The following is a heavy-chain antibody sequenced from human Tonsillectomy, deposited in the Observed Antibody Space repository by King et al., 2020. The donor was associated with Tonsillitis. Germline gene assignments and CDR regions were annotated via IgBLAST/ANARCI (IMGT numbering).Heavy chain of an antibody. CDR1: GFTFSSYA. CDR2: ISYDGSNK. Sequence: VQLVESGGGVVQPGRSLRLSCAASGFTFSSYAMHWVRQAPGKGLEWVAVISYDGSNKYYADSVKGRFTISRDNSKNTLYLQMNSLRAEDTAVYYCARDLGVEEDYGYYSGSSGMDVWGQGTTVTVPS. V-gene: IGHV3-30*04. CDR3: ARDLGVEEDYGYYSGSSGMDV. D-gene: IGHD4-17*01. J-gene: IGHJ6*02.